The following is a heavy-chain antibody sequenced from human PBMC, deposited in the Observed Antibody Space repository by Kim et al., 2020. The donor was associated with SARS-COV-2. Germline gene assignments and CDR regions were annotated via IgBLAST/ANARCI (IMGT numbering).Heavy chain of an antibody. Sequence: ASVKVSCKASGYTFTSYAMHWVRQAPGQRLEWMGWINAGNGNTKYSQKFQGRVTITRDTSASTAYMELSSLRSEDTAVYYCARRYSSSWELDVAFDIWGQGTMVTVSS. V-gene: IGHV1-3*01. CDR1: GYTFTSYA. CDR2: INAGNGNT. J-gene: IGHJ3*02. D-gene: IGHD6-13*01. CDR3: ARRYSSSWELDVAFDI.